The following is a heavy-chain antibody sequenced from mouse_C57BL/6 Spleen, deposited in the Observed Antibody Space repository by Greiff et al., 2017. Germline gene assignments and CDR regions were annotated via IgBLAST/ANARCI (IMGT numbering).Heavy chain of an antibody. CDR2: INPNNGGT. V-gene: IGHV1-18*01. CDR3: ARGYYGSSLDY. Sequence: EVQLQQSGPELVKPGASVQIPCKASGYTFTDYNMAWVKQSHGKSLEWIGDINPNNGGTIYTQKFKGKATLTVDKSSSTAYMELRSLTSEDTAVYYCARGYYGSSLDYWGQGTTLTVSS. CDR1: GYTFTDYN. J-gene: IGHJ2*01. D-gene: IGHD1-1*01.